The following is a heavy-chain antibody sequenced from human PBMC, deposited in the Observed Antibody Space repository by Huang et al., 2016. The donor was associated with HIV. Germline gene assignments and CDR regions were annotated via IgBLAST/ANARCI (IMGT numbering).Heavy chain of an antibody. CDR3: ARQGGSSWYPTVFDY. V-gene: IGHV4-39*01. CDR2: IYYSGRT. J-gene: IGHJ4*02. CDR1: GGSISSSSYY. D-gene: IGHD6-13*01. Sequence: QLQLQESGPGLVKPSETLSLTCTVSGGSISSSSYYWGWIRQPPGKGLEWIGSIYYSGRTYYNPSLKSRVTISVDTSKNQFSLKLSSVTAADTAVYYCARQGGSSWYPTVFDYWGQGTLVTVSS.